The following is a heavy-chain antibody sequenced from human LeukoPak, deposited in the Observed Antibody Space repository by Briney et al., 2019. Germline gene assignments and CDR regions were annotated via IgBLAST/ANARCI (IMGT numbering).Heavy chain of an antibody. J-gene: IGHJ6*02. CDR1: GGSFSGYY. D-gene: IGHD3-22*01. V-gene: IGHV4-34*01. Sequence: SETLSLTCAVYGGSFSGYYWSWIRQPPGKGLEWIGENNHSGSTNYNPSLKSRVTISVDTSKNQFSLKLSSVTAADTAVYYCARMYYYDSSGPYYYYYGMDVWGQGTTVTVSS. CDR2: NNHSGST. CDR3: ARMYYYDSSGPYYYYYGMDV.